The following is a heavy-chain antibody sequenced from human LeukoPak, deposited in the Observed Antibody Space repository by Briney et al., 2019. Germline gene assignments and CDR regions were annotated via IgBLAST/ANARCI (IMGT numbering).Heavy chain of an antibody. J-gene: IGHJ4*02. CDR3: AKDLRVFSSSWSLFDY. D-gene: IGHD6-13*01. CDR2: ISYDGSNK. CDR1: GFTFSSYG. V-gene: IGHV3-30*18. Sequence: GGSLRLSCAASGFTFSSYGMHWVRQAPGKGLKWVAVISYDGSNKYYADSVKGRFTISRDNSKNTLYLQMNSLRAEDTAVYSCAKDLRVFSSSWSLFDYWGQGTLVTVSS.